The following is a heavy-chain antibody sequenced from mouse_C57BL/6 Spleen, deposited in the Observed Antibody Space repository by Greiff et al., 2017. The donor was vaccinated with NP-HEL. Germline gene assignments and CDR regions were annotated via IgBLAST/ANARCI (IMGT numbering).Heavy chain of an antibody. J-gene: IGHJ2*01. CDR3: ARKYYFDY. V-gene: IGHV1-26*01. CDR2: INPNNGGT. Sequence: VQLQQSGPELVKPGASVKISCKASGYTFTDYYMNWVKQSNGKSLEWIGDINPNNGGTSYNQKFKGKATLTVDKSSSTADMELRSLTSEDSAVYYCARKYYFDYWGQGTTLTVSS. CDR1: GYTFTDYY.